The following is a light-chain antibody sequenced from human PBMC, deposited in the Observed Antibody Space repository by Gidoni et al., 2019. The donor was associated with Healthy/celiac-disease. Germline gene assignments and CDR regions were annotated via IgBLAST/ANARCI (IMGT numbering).Light chain of an antibody. Sequence: EIVLTQSPATLSLSPGERATLPCRASQSVSSYLACYQQKPGQAPRLLIYDASNRATGIPARFSGSGSGTDFTLPISSLEAEDVAVYYCQQRSHWPPITFGHGTRLDIK. CDR1: QSVSSY. J-gene: IGKJ5*01. V-gene: IGKV3-11*01. CDR3: QQRSHWPPIT. CDR2: DAS.